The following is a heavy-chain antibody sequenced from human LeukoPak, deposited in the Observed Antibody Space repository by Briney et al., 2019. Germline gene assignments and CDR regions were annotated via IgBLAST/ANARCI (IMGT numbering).Heavy chain of an antibody. Sequence: HSGGSLRLSCAASGFIFTDYGMHWVRQAPGKGLEWLTFIRYDGSDKYYADSVEGRFTISRDNSKNTLYLQMNSLRAEDTAVYYCASPGSVVLGGNPFDYWGQGTLVTVSS. D-gene: IGHD4-23*01. CDR2: IRYDGSDK. V-gene: IGHV3-30*02. CDR3: ASPGSVVLGGNPFDY. CDR1: GFIFTDYG. J-gene: IGHJ4*02.